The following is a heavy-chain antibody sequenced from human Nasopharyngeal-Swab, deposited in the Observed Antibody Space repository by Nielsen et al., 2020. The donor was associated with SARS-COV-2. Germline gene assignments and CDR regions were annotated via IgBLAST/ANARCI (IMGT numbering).Heavy chain of an antibody. CDR3: ARDAAVAQLSYYGMDV. V-gene: IGHV3-33*01. CDR1: GFTFSSYG. J-gene: IGHJ6*02. CDR2: IWYDGSNK. Sequence: GGSLRLSCAASGFTFSSYGMHWVRQAPGKGLEWVAVIWYDGSNKYYADSVKGRFTISRANSKNTLYLQMNSLRAEDTAVYYCARDAAVAQLSYYGMDVWGQGTTVTVSS. D-gene: IGHD6-19*01.